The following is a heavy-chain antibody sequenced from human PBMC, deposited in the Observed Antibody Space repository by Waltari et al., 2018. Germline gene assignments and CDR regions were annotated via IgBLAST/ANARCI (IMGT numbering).Heavy chain of an antibody. CDR1: GFRFSEFA. V-gene: IGHV3-23*01. Sequence: EVQLLESGGGLVQPGGSLRLSCAASGFRFSEFAMSWVRQAPGRGLEWVAAITKTGDDTYYADSVRGRLTVSRDNSKNTLYVQMNSLRAEDAAVYYCATYNLGFIYYRGLDVWGQGTTVTVSS. D-gene: IGHD1-1*01. J-gene: IGHJ6*02. CDR3: ATYNLGFIYYRGLDV. CDR2: ITKTGDDT.